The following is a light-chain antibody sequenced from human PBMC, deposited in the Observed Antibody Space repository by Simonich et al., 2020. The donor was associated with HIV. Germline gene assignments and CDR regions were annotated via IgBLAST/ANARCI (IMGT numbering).Light chain of an antibody. V-gene: IGKV3D-20*01. Sequence: EIVLTQSPGTLSLSPGERATLSCRASQNVSSSYLAWYQQKPGLAPSLLIYDASSRATGIPDRFSCSGSGTDFTITISILEPEDFAVYYCQQYGSSPQTFGQGTKLEIK. J-gene: IGKJ2*01. CDR3: QQYGSSPQT. CDR2: DAS. CDR1: QNVSSSY.